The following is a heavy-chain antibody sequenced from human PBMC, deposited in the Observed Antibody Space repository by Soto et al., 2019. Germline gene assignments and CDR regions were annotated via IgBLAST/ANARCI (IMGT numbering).Heavy chain of an antibody. D-gene: IGHD2-21*01. Sequence: GGSLRLSCAASGFTFSSYAMSWVRQAPGKGLEWVSAISGSGGSTYYADSVKGRFTISRDNSKNTLYLQMNSLRAEDTAVYYGAKDRENVWSHFDYWGHGTLVTVSS. J-gene: IGHJ4*01. V-gene: IGHV3-23*01. CDR3: AKDRENVWSHFDY. CDR2: ISGSGGST. CDR1: GFTFSSYA.